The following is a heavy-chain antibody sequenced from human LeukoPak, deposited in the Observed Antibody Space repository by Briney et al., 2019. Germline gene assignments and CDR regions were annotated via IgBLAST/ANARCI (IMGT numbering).Heavy chain of an antibody. J-gene: IGHJ4*02. CDR2: VKNDGTYR. D-gene: IGHD3-3*02. V-gene: IGHV3-74*01. Sequence: GSLRLSCAASGFIFSRHWMHWVRQAPGEGLVCVARVKNDGTYRDYAGSVKGRFTISRDNAKNTLYLQMNSLRVEDTARYYCVGDDDIYGFDYWGQGTVVTVSS. CDR1: GFIFSRHW. CDR3: VGDDDIYGFDY.